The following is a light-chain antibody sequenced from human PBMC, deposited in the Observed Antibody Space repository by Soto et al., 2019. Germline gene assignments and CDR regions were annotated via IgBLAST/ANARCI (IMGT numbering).Light chain of an antibody. CDR3: QQYNNGTLAT. CDR2: GAS. J-gene: IGKJ1*01. Sequence: EFALTQCPATMSLYTGERATLSCRASQSVSSSLAWYQQKPGQAPRLLIYGASTRATGIPARFSGSGSGTEFTLTISSLQSDDFAVCYFQQYNNGTLATFGQGTKVDIK. CDR1: QSVSSS. V-gene: IGKV3-15*01.